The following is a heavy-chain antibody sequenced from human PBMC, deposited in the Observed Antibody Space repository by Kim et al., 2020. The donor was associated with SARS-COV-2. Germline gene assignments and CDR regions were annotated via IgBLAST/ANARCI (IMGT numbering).Heavy chain of an antibody. V-gene: IGHV3-48*04. CDR3: ARSLESSVTRGYSSGWYWAPFDY. CDR1: GFTFSSYS. J-gene: IGHJ4*02. D-gene: IGHD6-19*01. CDR2: ISSSSSTI. Sequence: GGSLRLSCAASGFTFSSYSMNWVRQAPGKGLEWVSYISSSSSTIYYADSVKGRFTISRDNAKNSLYLQMNSLRAEDTAVYYCARSLESSVTRGYSSGWYWAPFDYWGQGTLVTVSS.